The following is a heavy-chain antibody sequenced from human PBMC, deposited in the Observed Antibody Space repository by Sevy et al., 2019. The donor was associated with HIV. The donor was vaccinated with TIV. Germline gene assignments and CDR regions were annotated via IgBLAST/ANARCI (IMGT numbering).Heavy chain of an antibody. Sequence: GGSLRLSCAASGFTFSSYAMHWVRQAPGKGLEYVSAISSNGGSTYYANSVKGRFTISRDNSKNTLYLQMGSLRAEDMAVYYWARGFDSSGLGAFDIWGQGTMVTVSS. CDR3: ARGFDSSGLGAFDI. CDR2: ISSNGGST. CDR1: GFTFSSYA. D-gene: IGHD3-22*01. V-gene: IGHV3-64*01. J-gene: IGHJ3*02.